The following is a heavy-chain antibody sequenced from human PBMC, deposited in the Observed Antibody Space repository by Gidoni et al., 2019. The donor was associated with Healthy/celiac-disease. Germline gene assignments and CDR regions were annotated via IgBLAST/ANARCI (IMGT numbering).Heavy chain of an antibody. V-gene: IGHV1-18*01. Sequence: QVQLVQSGAEVKKPGASVKVSCKASGYTFTSYGISWVRQAPGQGLEWMGWISAYNGNTNYAQKLQGRVTMTTDTSTSTAYMELRSLRSDDTAVYYCARVPAAIYYDSSGYCFDYWGQGTLVTVSS. CDR1: GYTFTSYG. CDR2: ISAYNGNT. J-gene: IGHJ4*02. D-gene: IGHD3-22*01. CDR3: ARVPAAIYYDSSGYCFDY.